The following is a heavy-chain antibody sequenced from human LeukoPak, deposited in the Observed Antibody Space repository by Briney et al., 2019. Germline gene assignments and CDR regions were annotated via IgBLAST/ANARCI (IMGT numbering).Heavy chain of an antibody. V-gene: IGHV3-15*01. J-gene: IGHJ4*02. D-gene: IGHD1-26*01. CDR2: IKSKTDGGTT. CDR1: GFTFSSYA. CDR3: TTEHPPYSGSYYGDDY. Sequence: GGSLRLSCAASGFTFSSYAMSWVRQAPGKGLEWVGRIKSKTDGGTTDYAAPVKGRFTISRDDSKNTLYLQMNSLKTEDTAVYYCTTEHPPYSGSYYGDDYWGQGTLVTVSS.